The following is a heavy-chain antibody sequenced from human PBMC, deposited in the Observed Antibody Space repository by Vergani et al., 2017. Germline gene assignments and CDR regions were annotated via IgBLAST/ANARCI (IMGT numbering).Heavy chain of an antibody. D-gene: IGHD6-13*01. CDR2: IIPIFGTA. J-gene: IGHJ4*02. Sequence: VQVVESGAEVKKPGSSVKVSCKASGGTFSSYAISWVRQAPGQGLEWMGGIIPIFGTANYAQKFQGRVTITADESTSTAYMELSSLRSEDTAVYYCALPRIAGLRTFDYWGQGTLVTVSS. V-gene: IGHV1-69*01. CDR3: ALPRIAGLRTFDY. CDR1: GGTFSSYA.